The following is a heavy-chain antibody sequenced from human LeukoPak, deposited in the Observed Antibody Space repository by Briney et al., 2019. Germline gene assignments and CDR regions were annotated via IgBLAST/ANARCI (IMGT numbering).Heavy chain of an antibody. Sequence: PSETLSLTCTVSGGSISSSSYYWGWIRQPPGKGLEWIGSIYYSGSTYYNPSLKSRVTISVDTSKNQFSLKLSSVTAADTAVYYCARPQLDFDYWGQGTLVTVSS. J-gene: IGHJ4*02. V-gene: IGHV4-39*01. CDR3: ARPQLDFDY. CDR1: GGSISSSSYY. CDR2: IYYSGST.